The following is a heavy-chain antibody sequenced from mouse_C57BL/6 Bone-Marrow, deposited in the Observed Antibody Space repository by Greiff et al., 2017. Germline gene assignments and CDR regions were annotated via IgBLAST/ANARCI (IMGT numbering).Heavy chain of an antibody. CDR3: ARNYFYWYFDV. D-gene: IGHD1-1*01. V-gene: IGHV5-6*01. Sequence: EVQGVESGGDLVKPGGSLKLSCAASGFTFSSYGMSWVRQTPDKRLEWVATISSGGSYTYYPDSVKGRFTISRDNAKNTLYLQMSSLKSEDTAMYYCARNYFYWYFDVWGTGTTVTVSS. CDR1: GFTFSSYG. J-gene: IGHJ1*03. CDR2: ISSGGSYT.